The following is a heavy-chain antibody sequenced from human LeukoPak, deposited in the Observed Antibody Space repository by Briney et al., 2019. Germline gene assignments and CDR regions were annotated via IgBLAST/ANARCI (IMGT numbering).Heavy chain of an antibody. CDR3: ASQIVVVPAAMGGWFDP. D-gene: IGHD2-2*01. Sequence: SETLSLTCTVSGGSISSYYWSWIRQPPGKGLEWIGYIYYSGSTNYNPSLKSRVTISVDTSKNQFSLKLSSVTAADTAVYYCASQIVVVPAAMGGWFDPWGQGTLVTVSS. CDR1: GGSISSYY. J-gene: IGHJ5*02. CDR2: IYYSGST. V-gene: IGHV4-59*01.